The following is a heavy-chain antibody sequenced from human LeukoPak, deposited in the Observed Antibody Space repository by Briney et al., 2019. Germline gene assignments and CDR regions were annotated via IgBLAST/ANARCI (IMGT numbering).Heavy chain of an antibody. CDR2: IYYSGST. D-gene: IGHD3-22*01. CDR1: GGSISSGDYY. V-gene: IGHV4-30-4*01. Sequence: SETLSLTCTASGGSISSGDYYWSWIRQPPGKGLEWIGYIYYSGSTYYNPSLKSRVTISVDTSKNQFSLKLSSVTAADTAVYYCARVTYQYDSSGYLPGAPFDYWGQGTLVTVSS. J-gene: IGHJ4*02. CDR3: ARVTYQYDSSGYLPGAPFDY.